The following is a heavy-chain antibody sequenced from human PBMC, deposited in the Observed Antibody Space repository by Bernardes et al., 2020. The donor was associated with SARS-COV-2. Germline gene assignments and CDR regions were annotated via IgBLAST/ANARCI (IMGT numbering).Heavy chain of an antibody. CDR3: ARAPRYCSGGTCYGGFDI. Sequence: AGSLRLSCAASGFTFSNYGMHWVRRAPGKGLEWVAVIWYDGTNTYFVDSVKGRFTISRDSSKNTVYLQMDSLRDEDTAVYHCARAPRYCSGGTCYGGFDIWGQGTMVTVSS. J-gene: IGHJ3*02. D-gene: IGHD2-15*01. CDR2: IWYDGTNT. V-gene: IGHV3-33*08. CDR1: GFTFSNYG.